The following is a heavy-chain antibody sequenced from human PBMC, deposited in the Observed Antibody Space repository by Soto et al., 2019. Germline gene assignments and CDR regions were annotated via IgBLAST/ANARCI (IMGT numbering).Heavy chain of an antibody. V-gene: IGHV1-69*06. Sequence: VKVSCRASGGTFSSYAIRLVRQATGQGLECMGGIIPIFGTANYAQKFQGRVTITADKSTSTAYMELSSLRSEDTAVYYCARVKPDCSGGSCHHHPIASPYAFDFSGQGTMVTVPS. CDR3: ARVKPDCSGGSCHHHPIASPYAFDF. D-gene: IGHD2-15*01. CDR1: GGTFSSYA. J-gene: IGHJ3*01. CDR2: IIPIFGTA.